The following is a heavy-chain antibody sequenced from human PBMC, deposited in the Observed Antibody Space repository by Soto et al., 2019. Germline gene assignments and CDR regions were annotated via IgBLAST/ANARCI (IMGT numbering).Heavy chain of an antibody. CDR1: GYTFTSYG. D-gene: IGHD2-15*01. V-gene: IGHV1-18*01. CDR3: SRGVGYCSGGSCPNWFDP. CDR2: ISAYNGNT. Sequence: GASVKXSCKASGYTFTSYGISWVRQAHGQRIEWMGWISAYNGNTNYAQKLQGRVTMTTDTSTSTAYMELRSLRSDDTAVYYCSRGVGYCSGGSCPNWFDPWGQGTLVTVSS. J-gene: IGHJ5*02.